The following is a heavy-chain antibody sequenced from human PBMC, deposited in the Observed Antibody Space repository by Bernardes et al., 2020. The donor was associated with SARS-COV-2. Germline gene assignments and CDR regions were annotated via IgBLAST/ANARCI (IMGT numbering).Heavy chain of an antibody. Sequence: VGSLRLSCAASGFTFRDYWMHWVRQAPGQGLEWVSRINNDGTTTPCADSVKGRFTISRDNSKNTLYLQMNSLRAEDTAVYFCARDRYGANDYWGQGTLVTVSS. V-gene: IGHV3-74*01. CDR1: GFTFRDYW. J-gene: IGHJ4*02. D-gene: IGHD4-17*01. CDR2: INNDGTTT. CDR3: ARDRYGANDY.